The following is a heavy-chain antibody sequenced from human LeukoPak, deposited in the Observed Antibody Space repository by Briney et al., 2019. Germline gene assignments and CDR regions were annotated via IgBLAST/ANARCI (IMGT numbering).Heavy chain of an antibody. CDR2: TSYDESNK. CDR3: ARQNTPHGNFDY. Sequence: GGSLRLSCAASGFTFSSYAMHWVRQAPGRGLEWVAVTSYDESNKYYSDSVKGRFTISRDNSKNTLYLQMNSLRAQDTAVYYCARQNTPHGNFDYWGQGTLVTVSS. CDR1: GFTFSSYA. J-gene: IGHJ4*02. D-gene: IGHD1-26*01. V-gene: IGHV3-30-3*01.